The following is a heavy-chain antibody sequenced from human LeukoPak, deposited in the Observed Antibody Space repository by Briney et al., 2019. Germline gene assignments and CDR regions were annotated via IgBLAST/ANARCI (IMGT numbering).Heavy chain of an antibody. CDR2: INPNSGGT. CDR1: GYTFTGYY. J-gene: IGHJ4*02. CDR3: ARKMTTVTTYDY. D-gene: IGHD4-17*01. Sequence: ASVKVSCKASGYTFTGYYMHWVRQAPGQGLEWMGWINPNSGGTNYAQKFQGRVTMTRDTSISTAYMELSRLRSDDTAVYYCARKMTTVTTYDYWGQGTLVTVSS. V-gene: IGHV1-2*02.